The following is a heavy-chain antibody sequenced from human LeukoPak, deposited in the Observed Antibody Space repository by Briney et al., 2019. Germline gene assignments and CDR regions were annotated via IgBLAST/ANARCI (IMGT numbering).Heavy chain of an antibody. V-gene: IGHV4-4*07. Sequence: SETLSLTCTVSGDSISPYSWSWVRQPAGKGLEWIGRIYASGYTDYDPSLRSRVTMSVDTSKNQFSLKLTSVTAADTSVFFCAKNHIVTGTYFDSWGPGTLVTVSS. CDR2: IYASGYT. CDR3: AKNHIVTGTYFDS. CDR1: GDSISPYS. J-gene: IGHJ4*02. D-gene: IGHD2-21*01.